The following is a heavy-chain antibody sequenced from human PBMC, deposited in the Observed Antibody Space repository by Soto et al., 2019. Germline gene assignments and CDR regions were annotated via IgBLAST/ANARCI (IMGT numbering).Heavy chain of an antibody. D-gene: IGHD3-3*01. CDR3: AKGRVAFWSGHSLDY. V-gene: IGHV3-23*01. Sequence: EVQLLESGGGLVQPGGSLRLACAASGFTFSNYAMSWVRQAPGKGLEWVSAIRGSGGSAYYADSVKGRFTISRDNSKNTLYLQMNSLRAEDTAVYYCAKGRVAFWSGHSLDYWGQGTLVTVSS. CDR1: GFTFSNYA. CDR2: IRGSGGSA. J-gene: IGHJ4*02.